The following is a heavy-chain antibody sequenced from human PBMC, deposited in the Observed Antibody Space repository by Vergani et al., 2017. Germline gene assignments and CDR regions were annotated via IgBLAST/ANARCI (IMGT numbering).Heavy chain of an antibody. CDR1: GGSISSGGYY. V-gene: IGHV4-31*03. CDR3: ARDSRREYSSSH. Sequence: QLHLQESGPGLVKPSQTLSLTCTVSGGSISSGGYYWSWIRQHPGKGLEWIGYIYYSGSTYYNPSLKSRVTISVDTSKNQFSLKLSSVTAADTAVYYCARDSRREYSSSHWGQGTLVTVSS. J-gene: IGHJ4*02. D-gene: IGHD6-13*01. CDR2: IYYSGST.